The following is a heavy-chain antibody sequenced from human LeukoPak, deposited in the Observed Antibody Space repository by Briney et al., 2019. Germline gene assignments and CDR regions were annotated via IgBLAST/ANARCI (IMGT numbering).Heavy chain of an antibody. CDR2: ISGSGGST. CDR3: AKGGSQFSPMIVVALPPDDAFDI. D-gene: IGHD3-22*01. Sequence: GGSLRLSCAASGFTFSSYAMSWVRQAPGKGLEWVSAISGSGGSTYYADSVKGRFTISRDNSKNTLYLQMNSLRAEDKAVYYCAKGGSQFSPMIVVALPPDDAFDIWGQGTMVTVSS. J-gene: IGHJ3*02. V-gene: IGHV3-23*01. CDR1: GFTFSSYA.